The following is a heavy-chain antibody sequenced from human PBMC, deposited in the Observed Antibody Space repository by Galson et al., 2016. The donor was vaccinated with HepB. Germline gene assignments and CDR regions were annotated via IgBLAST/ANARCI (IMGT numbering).Heavy chain of an antibody. CDR1: GYTFTSYF. V-gene: IGHV1-46*01. J-gene: IGHJ6*02. Sequence: SVKVSCKASGYTFTSYFIHWVRQAPGQGLEWMGIINPSAGSTSYAQNFQGRLTMTRGTSTSTVYMELSRLRSEDTAVYYCARDPIVVVPAAIPYYAMDVWGQGATITVSS. CDR2: INPSAGST. CDR3: ARDPIVVVPAAIPYYAMDV. D-gene: IGHD2-2*01.